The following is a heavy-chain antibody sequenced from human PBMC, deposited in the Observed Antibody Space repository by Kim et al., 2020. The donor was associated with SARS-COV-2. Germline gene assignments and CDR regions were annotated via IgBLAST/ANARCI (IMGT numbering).Heavy chain of an antibody. Sequence: GGSLRLSCAASGFSFRDYDMHWVRQATGAGLEWVSSIGTLDDTFYPDSVKGRFTISKDNGTNSLYLQMNSMRAGDTAVYYCARAWGSYRFGNYSGMDVCGQGTTVTVSS. CDR3: ARAWGSYRFGNYSGMDV. D-gene: IGHD3-16*02. J-gene: IGHJ6*02. V-gene: IGHV3-13*01. CDR1: GFSFRDYD. CDR2: IGTLDDT.